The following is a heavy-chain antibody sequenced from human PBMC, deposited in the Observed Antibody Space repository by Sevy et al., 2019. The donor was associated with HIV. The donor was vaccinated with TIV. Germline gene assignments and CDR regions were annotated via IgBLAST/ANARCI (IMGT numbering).Heavy chain of an antibody. CDR2: INHSGST. J-gene: IGHJ5*02. D-gene: IGHD2-2*01. CDR1: GGSFSGYY. CDR3: ARAPPVVVVPGAPSWFDP. Sequence: SETLSLTCAVYGGSFSGYYWNWIRQSPGKGLEWIGEINHSGSTHYNPSLKSRVTISVDMSKNQCSLRLNSVTAADTAVYYCARAPPVVVVPGAPSWFDPWGQGTLVTVSS. V-gene: IGHV4-34*01.